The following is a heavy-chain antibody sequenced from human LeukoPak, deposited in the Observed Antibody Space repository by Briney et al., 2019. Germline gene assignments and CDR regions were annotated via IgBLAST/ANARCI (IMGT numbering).Heavy chain of an antibody. CDR2: IVVGSGNT. CDR1: GFTFTSSA. V-gene: IGHV1-58*01. D-gene: IGHD5-18*01. Sequence: ASVKVSCKASGFTFTSSAVQWVRQARGQRLEWIGWIVVGSGNTNYAQKFQERVTITRDMSTSTAYMELSSLRSEDTAVYYCARYTAMDYYYYYYGMDVWGQGTTVTVSS. J-gene: IGHJ6*02. CDR3: ARYTAMDYYYYYYGMDV.